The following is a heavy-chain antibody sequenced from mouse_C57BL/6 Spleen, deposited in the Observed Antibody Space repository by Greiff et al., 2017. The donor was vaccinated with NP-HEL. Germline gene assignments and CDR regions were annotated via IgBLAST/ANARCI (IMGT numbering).Heavy chain of an antibody. Sequence: VQLHQSGAELVRPGTSVKVSCKASGYAFTNYLIEWVKQRPGQGLEWIGVINPGSGGTNYNEKFKGKATLTADKSSSTSYMQISSLTSEYSAVYFCARREGYFDYWGQGTTLTVSS. CDR3: ARREGYFDY. CDR2: INPGSGGT. CDR1: GYAFTNYL. J-gene: IGHJ2*01. V-gene: IGHV1-54*01.